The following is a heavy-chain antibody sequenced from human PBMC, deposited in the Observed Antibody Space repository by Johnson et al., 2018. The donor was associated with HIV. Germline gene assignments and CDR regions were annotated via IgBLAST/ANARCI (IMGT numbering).Heavy chain of an antibody. Sequence: EVQLVESGGGLVQPGGSLRLSCAASGFTFSSYWMHWVRQAPGKGLVWVSRINSDGSSTSYADSVKGRFTISRDNAKNTLYLQMNSLRAEDTAVYYCARDGYCSGGSCYSGDRLDAFDIWDQGTMVTVSS. J-gene: IGHJ3*02. CDR1: GFTFSSYW. D-gene: IGHD2-15*01. CDR3: ARDGYCSGGSCYSGDRLDAFDI. CDR2: INSDGSST. V-gene: IGHV3-74*01.